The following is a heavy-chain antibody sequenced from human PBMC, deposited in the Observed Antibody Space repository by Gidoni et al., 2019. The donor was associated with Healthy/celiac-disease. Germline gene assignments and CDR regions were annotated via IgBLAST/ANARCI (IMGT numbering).Heavy chain of an antibody. CDR2: MNPNSGNT. CDR1: GYTFTSYD. J-gene: IGHJ6*02. CDR3: ARIYGDYVGPSYYYYYGMDV. Sequence: QVQLVQSGAEVKKPGASVKVSCKASGYTFTSYDINWVRQATGQGLEWMGWMNPNSGNTGYAQKFQGRVTMTRNTSISTAYMELSSLRSEDTAVYYCARIYGDYVGPSYYYYYGMDVWGQGTTVTVSS. V-gene: IGHV1-8*01. D-gene: IGHD4-17*01.